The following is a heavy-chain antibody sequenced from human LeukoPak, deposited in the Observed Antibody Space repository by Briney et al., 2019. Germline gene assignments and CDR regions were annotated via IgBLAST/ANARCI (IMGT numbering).Heavy chain of an antibody. CDR1: GGSISGYY. Sequence: PSETLSLTCTVSGGSISGYYWSWIRQPPGKGLEWIGYIYYSGSGSTNYNPSLKSRVTISVDTSKNQFSLKLSSVTAADTAVYYCARHPSIAARRWFDPWGQGTLVTVSS. CDR2: IYYSGSGST. CDR3: ARHPSIAARRWFDP. D-gene: IGHD6-6*01. V-gene: IGHV4-59*08. J-gene: IGHJ5*02.